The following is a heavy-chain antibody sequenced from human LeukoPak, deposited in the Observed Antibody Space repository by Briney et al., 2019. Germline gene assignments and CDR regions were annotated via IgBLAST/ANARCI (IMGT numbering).Heavy chain of an antibody. D-gene: IGHD6-13*01. Sequence: PGGSLRLSCAASGFTFSSYAMSWVRQAPGKGLEWVSAISGSGGSTYYADSVKGRFTISRDNSKNTLYLQMNSLRAEDTAVYYCAKIPSSSWYRFWFDYWGQGTLVTVSS. CDR2: ISGSGGST. CDR1: GFTFSSYA. CDR3: AKIPSSSWYRFWFDY. V-gene: IGHV3-23*01. J-gene: IGHJ4*02.